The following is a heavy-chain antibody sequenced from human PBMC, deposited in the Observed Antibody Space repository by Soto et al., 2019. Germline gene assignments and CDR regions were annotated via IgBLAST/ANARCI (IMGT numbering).Heavy chain of an antibody. J-gene: IGHJ3*01. CDR1: GDSFSSDITS. D-gene: IGHD3-10*01. CDR3: ARGNALDV. Sequence: SQTLSLTCASSGDSFSSDITSCNLIRQSPSRGLEWLGRTYYRSKWFHDYAASVKSRITINPDTSKNQFSLELNSMTPEDTAVYYCARGNALDVWGQGTVVTVSS. CDR2: TYYRSKWFH. V-gene: IGHV6-1*01.